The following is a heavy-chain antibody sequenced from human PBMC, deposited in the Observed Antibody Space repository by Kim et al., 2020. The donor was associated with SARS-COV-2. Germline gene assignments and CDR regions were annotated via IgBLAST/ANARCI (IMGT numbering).Heavy chain of an antibody. CDR3: ASHSSGAFDI. Sequence: SETLSLTCTVSGGSISSSSYYWGWIRQPPGKGLEWIGSIYYSGSTYYNPSLKSRVTISVDTSKNQFSLKLSSVTAADTAVYYCASHSSGAFDIWGQGTMVTVSS. J-gene: IGHJ3*02. V-gene: IGHV4-39*01. CDR1: GGSISSSSYY. CDR2: IYYSGST. D-gene: IGHD6-25*01.